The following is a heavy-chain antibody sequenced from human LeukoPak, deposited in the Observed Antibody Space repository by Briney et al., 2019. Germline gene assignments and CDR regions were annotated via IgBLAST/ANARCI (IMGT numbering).Heavy chain of an antibody. CDR1: GGSISSYY. CDR3: ARGVRSGGSCYYFDY. V-gene: IGHV4-59*01. Sequence: SETLFLTCTVSGGSISSYYWSWIRQPPGKGLEWIGYIYYSGSTNYNPSLKSRVTISVDTSKNQFSLKLSSVTAADTAVYYCARGVRSGGSCYYFDYWGQGTLVTVSS. D-gene: IGHD2-15*01. J-gene: IGHJ4*02. CDR2: IYYSGST.